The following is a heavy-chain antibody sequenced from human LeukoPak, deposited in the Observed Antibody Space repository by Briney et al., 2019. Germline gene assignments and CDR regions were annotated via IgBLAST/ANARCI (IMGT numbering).Heavy chain of an antibody. Sequence: ASVKVSCKASGYSFTSYGFNWVRQAPGQGLEWMGWMSAYNGKTNYAHSLQGRVTVTADTSTSTAYMELRSLRSEDTAVYYCARGMGYSYGHPQGAFDIWGQGTMVTVSS. CDR2: MSAYNGKT. D-gene: IGHD5-18*01. CDR1: GYSFTSYG. CDR3: ARGMGYSYGHPQGAFDI. J-gene: IGHJ3*02. V-gene: IGHV1-18*01.